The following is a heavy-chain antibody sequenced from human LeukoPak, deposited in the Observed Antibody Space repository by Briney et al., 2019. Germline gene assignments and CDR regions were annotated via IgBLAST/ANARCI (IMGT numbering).Heavy chain of an antibody. J-gene: IGHJ5*02. CDR3: ARGGQQLVINWFDP. Sequence: PGGSLRLSCAASGFTFRSYGMHWVRQAPGKGLEWVADIWYDGSNKYYADSVKGRFTISRDNAKNTLYLQMNSLRAEDTAVYYCARGGQQLVINWFDPWGQGTLVTVSS. V-gene: IGHV3-33*01. D-gene: IGHD6-13*01. CDR1: GFTFRSYG. CDR2: IWYDGSNK.